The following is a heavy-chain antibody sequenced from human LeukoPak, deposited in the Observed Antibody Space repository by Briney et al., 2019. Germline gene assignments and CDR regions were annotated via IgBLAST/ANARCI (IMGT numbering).Heavy chain of an antibody. CDR2: ISGSGGST. J-gene: IGHJ4*02. CDR3: AKDHLSGRGYSGYDSSFDY. V-gene: IGHV3-23*01. Sequence: GGSLRLSCAASGFTFSSYAMSWFRQAPGKGREWVSAISGSGGSTYYADSVKGRFTISRDNSKNTLYLQMNSLRAEDTAVYYCAKDHLSGRGYSGYDSSFDYWGQGTLVTVSS. D-gene: IGHD5-12*01. CDR1: GFTFSSYA.